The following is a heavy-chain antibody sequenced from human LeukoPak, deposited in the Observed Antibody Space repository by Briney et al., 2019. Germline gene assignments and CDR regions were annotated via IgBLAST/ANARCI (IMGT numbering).Heavy chain of an antibody. Sequence: ASVTVSCTASGGTFSSYAISWVRQAPGQGLEWMGRIIPILGIANYAQKFQGRVTITADKSTSTAYMELSSLRSEDTAVYYCARDRTPSYSSSSYYYYGMDVWGQGTTVTVSS. V-gene: IGHV1-69*04. J-gene: IGHJ6*02. D-gene: IGHD6-6*01. CDR3: ARDRTPSYSSSSYYYYGMDV. CDR1: GGTFSSYA. CDR2: IIPILGIA.